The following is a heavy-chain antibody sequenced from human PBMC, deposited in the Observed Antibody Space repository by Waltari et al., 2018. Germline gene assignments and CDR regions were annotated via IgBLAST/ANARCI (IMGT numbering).Heavy chain of an antibody. D-gene: IGHD6-13*01. CDR3: ARVKAGFFDY. J-gene: IGHJ4*02. V-gene: IGHV4-59*01. CDR1: GGSISSTY. Sequence: QVQLQESGPGLVKPSETLSLTCTVSGGSISSTYWSWIRQPPGKGLEWIGYIYYSGSTNYNPSLKSRVTISVDTSKNQFSLKLSSVTAADTAVYYCARVKAGFFDYWGQGTLVTVSS. CDR2: IYYSGST.